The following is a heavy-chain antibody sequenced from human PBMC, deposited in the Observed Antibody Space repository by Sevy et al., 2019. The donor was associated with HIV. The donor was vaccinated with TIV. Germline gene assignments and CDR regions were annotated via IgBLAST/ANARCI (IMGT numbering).Heavy chain of an antibody. D-gene: IGHD3-10*01. CDR2: IGAYNGNT. V-gene: IGHV1-18*01. CDR3: ARLSTVRGEFNWFDP. CDR1: GYTFSSYG. J-gene: IGHJ5*02. Sequence: ASVKVSCKASGYTFSSYGISWVRQAPGQGLEWMGWIGAYNGNTNYAQNLQDRDTMTTDTSTSTAYMELRSLRSDDTAVYFCARLSTVRGEFNWFDPWGEGTRVTVSS.